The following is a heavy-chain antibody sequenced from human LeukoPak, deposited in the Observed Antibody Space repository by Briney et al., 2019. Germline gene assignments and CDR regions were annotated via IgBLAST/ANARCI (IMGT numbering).Heavy chain of an antibody. CDR2: ISQSAFA. V-gene: IGHV4-38-2*01. Sequence: PSETLSLTCAVSGYSINNAHYWAWIRQPPGKGLEWIGNISQSAFASYNPSLKSRVTISLDTSKNHFSLDLRSVTAADTAVYFCARASVEHSIVAGDYFDYWGQGTLVTVSS. CDR1: GYSINNAHY. CDR3: ARASVEHSIVAGDYFDY. D-gene: IGHD2-15*01. J-gene: IGHJ4*02.